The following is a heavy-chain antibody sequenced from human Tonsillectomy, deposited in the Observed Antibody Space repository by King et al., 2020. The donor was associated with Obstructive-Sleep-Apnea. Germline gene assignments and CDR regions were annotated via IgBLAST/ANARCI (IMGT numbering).Heavy chain of an antibody. CDR3: ARGRSGWSEYFQH. D-gene: IGHD6-19*01. J-gene: IGHJ1*01. V-gene: IGHV4-38-2*01. CDR2: IHHSGST. CDR1: GNTISGGYY. Sequence: QLQESGPGLGKPSETLSLTCSVSGNTISGGYYWGWIRQPPGKGLEWIGSIHHSGSTYYNPSLKSRVTISVDTSKDQFSLRLNSVTAADTAVYYCARGRSGWSEYFQHWGQGTLVTVSS.